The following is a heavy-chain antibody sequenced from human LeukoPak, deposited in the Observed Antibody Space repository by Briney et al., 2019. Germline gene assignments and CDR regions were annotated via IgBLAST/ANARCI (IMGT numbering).Heavy chain of an antibody. Sequence: GGSLRLSCAASGFTFSNAWMSWVRQAPGKGLEWVANIKQDGSEKYYVDSVKGRFTISRDNAKNSLYLQMNSLRAEDTAVYYCARGTTPGDYYYGIDVWGQGTTVTVSS. CDR3: ARGTTPGDYYYGIDV. V-gene: IGHV3-7*01. CDR2: IKQDGSEK. D-gene: IGHD1-1*01. CDR1: GFTFSNAW. J-gene: IGHJ6*02.